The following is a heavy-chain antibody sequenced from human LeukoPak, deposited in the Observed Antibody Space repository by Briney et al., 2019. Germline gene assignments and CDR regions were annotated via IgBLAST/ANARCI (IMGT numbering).Heavy chain of an antibody. J-gene: IGHJ4*02. D-gene: IGHD4-17*01. CDR3: ANEIRPNDY. Sequence: GGSLRLSCATSGFSFSSHAMTWVRQAPGKGLEWLSANSISGDDTYYADSVKGRFTISRDNSKNTLYLQMNSLSADDTAMYYCANEIRPNDYWGQGTLVTVSS. CDR1: GFSFSSHA. V-gene: IGHV3-23*01. CDR2: NSISGDDT.